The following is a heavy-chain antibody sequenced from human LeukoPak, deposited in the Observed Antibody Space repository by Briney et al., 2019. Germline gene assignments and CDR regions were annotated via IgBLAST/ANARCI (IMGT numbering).Heavy chain of an antibody. CDR2: ISGSGGST. Sequence: GGSLRLSCAASGFTFSSYAMSWVRQAPGKGLEWVSAISGSGGSTYYAGSVKGRFTISRDNSKNTLYLQMNSLRAEDTAVYYCAKDLKRDYYDSSGYYYFDYWGQGTLVTVSS. CDR1: GFTFSSYA. V-gene: IGHV3-23*01. CDR3: AKDLKRDYYDSSGYYYFDY. D-gene: IGHD3-22*01. J-gene: IGHJ4*02.